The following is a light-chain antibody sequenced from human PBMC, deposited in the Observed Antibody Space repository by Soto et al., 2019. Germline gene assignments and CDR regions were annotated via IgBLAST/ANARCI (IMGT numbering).Light chain of an antibody. J-gene: IGLJ2*01. V-gene: IGLV2-14*03. CDR2: DVN. CDR3: SSYTGSNTEV. Sequence: QSALTQPASVSGSPGQSIAISCTGTSSDIGGYDFVSWYQQHPGKVPKLVIYDVNNRPSGVSDRFSGSKSGNTASLTISGLQAEDEAHYYCSSYTGSNTEVFGGGTQVTVL. CDR1: SSDIGGYDF.